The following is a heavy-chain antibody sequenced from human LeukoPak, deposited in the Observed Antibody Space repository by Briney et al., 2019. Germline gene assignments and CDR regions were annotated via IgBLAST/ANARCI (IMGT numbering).Heavy chain of an antibody. CDR3: AKASSRSFSSGYYGNAFDI. J-gene: IGHJ3*02. CDR1: GFTFDDYA. V-gene: IGHV3-9*03. D-gene: IGHD6-19*01. Sequence: GGSLRLSCAASGFTFDDYAMRWVRQAPGKGLEWVSGISWASGSIGYADSVKGRFTISRDNAKNSLYLQMNSLRAEDMALYYCAKASSRSFSSGYYGNAFDIWGQGTMVTVSS. CDR2: ISWASGSI.